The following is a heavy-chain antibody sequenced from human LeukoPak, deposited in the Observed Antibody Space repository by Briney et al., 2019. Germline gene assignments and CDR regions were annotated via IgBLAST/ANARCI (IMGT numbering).Heavy chain of an antibody. CDR1: DSTFRSHD. Sequence: PGGSLRLSCAASDSTFRSHDMSWVRQTLEKGLEWVSSIAGDGASFYADSVRGRFTISRDKSQNILYLQMNSLRADDTAIYYCAKGPNLGSWTAVDYWGQGRLVTVSS. CDR3: AKGPNLGSWTAVDY. J-gene: IGHJ4*02. CDR2: IAGDGAS. V-gene: IGHV3-23*01. D-gene: IGHD3-10*01.